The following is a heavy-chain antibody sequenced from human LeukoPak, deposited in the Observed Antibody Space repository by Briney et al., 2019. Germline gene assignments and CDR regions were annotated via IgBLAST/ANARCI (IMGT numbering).Heavy chain of an antibody. D-gene: IGHD1-1*01. CDR2: IDYSGIT. J-gene: IGHJ4*02. V-gene: IGHV4-59*01. CDR3: ARDLELERNRWNYFES. Sequence: PSEPLSLTCTVSGGSISGFFWSWIRQPLGKGLEWLGCIDYSGITQYNPSLKSRVTISVDTSKQQFSLKLSSVTAADTAVYYCARDLELERNRWNYFESWGQGTLVTVSS. CDR1: GGSISGFF.